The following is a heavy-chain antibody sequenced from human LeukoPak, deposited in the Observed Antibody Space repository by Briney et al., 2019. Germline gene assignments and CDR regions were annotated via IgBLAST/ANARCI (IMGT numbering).Heavy chain of an antibody. CDR3: AKDKSEYYSGPGRKPNHYYYYHMDV. V-gene: IGHV3-43D*03. CDR1: GFIFKDYA. Sequence: GGSLRLSCATSGFIFKDYAMHWVRQVPGKGLKWVSLITWNGDITYYSDSVKVRFTISRDNSKSSLYLQMNSLTTEDTALYYCAKDKSEYYSGPGRKPNHYYYYHMDVWGKGTTVTVSS. D-gene: IGHD3-10*01. J-gene: IGHJ6*03. CDR2: ITWNGDIT.